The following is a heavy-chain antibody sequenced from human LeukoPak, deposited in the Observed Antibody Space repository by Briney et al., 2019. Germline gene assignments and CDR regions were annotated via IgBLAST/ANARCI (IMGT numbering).Heavy chain of an antibody. J-gene: IGHJ5*02. Sequence: GRSLRLSCAASGFTFSSYAMHWVRQAPGKGLEWVAVISYDGSNKYYADSVKGRFTISRDNSKNTLHLQMNSLRAEDTAVYYCARDRIDQLLSNWFDPWGQGTLVTVSS. CDR3: ARDRIDQLLSNWFDP. D-gene: IGHD2-2*01. CDR2: ISYDGSNK. V-gene: IGHV3-30*04. CDR1: GFTFSSYA.